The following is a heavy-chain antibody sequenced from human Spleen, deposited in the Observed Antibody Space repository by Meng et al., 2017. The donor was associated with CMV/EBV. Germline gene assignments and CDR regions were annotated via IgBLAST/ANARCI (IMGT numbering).Heavy chain of an antibody. CDR1: GSISSGDYY. D-gene: IGHD2-2*01. V-gene: IGHV4-30-4*08. CDR3: ARFVVVPARSYWYFDL. CDR2: IYYSGST. J-gene: IGHJ2*01. Sequence: GSISSGDYYWSWIRQPPGKGLEWIGYIYYSGSTYYNPSLKSRVTISVDTSKNQFSLKLSSVTAADTAVYYCARFVVVPARSYWYFDLWGRGTLVTVS.